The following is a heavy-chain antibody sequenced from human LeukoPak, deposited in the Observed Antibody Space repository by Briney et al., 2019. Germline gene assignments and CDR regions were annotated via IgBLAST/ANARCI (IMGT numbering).Heavy chain of an antibody. CDR2: LSGSGAGT. J-gene: IGHJ4*02. D-gene: IGHD3-3*01. CDR3: AKAELGVDTFFDY. Sequence: PGGSLRLSCAASGFTFSDYALGWVRQAPGRGLEWVATLSGSGAGTYYSDSVQGRFTISRDNSKRTLFLQMDGLRAEDTAFYYCAKAELGVDTFFDYWGQGTLVTVSS. V-gene: IGHV3-23*01. CDR1: GFTFSDYA.